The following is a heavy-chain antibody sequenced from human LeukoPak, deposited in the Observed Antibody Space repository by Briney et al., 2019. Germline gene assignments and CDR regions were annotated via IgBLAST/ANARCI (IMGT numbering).Heavy chain of an antibody. V-gene: IGHV1-69*13. J-gene: IGHJ4*02. CDR1: GGTFSSYA. D-gene: IGHD6-19*01. Sequence: GASVKVSCKASGGTFSSYAISWVRQAPGQGLEWMGGIIPILGTANYAQKFQGRVTITADESTSTAYMELSSLRSEDTAVYYCARAISSGWSGDLRYWGRGTLVTVSS. CDR3: ARAISSGWSGDLRY. CDR2: IIPILGTA.